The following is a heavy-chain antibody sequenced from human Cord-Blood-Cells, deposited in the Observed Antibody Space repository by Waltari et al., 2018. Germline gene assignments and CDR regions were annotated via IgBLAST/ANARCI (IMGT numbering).Heavy chain of an antibody. CDR3: ATAPSSPYSSSWVYFDY. CDR2: FDPEDGET. Sequence: QVQLVQSGAEVKKPGASVKVSCKVSGYTLTELSLHWVRQAPGQGLEWMGGFDPEDGETIYAQKFQGRVTMTEDTSTDTAYMELSSLRSEDTAVYYCATAPSSPYSSSWVYFDYWGQGTLVTVSS. V-gene: IGHV1-24*01. J-gene: IGHJ4*02. D-gene: IGHD6-13*01. CDR1: GYTLTELS.